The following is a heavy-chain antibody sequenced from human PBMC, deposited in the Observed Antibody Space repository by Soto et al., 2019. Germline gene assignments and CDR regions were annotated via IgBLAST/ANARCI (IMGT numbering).Heavy chain of an antibody. J-gene: IGHJ3*01. D-gene: IGHD6-13*01. Sequence: QLQLQESGPGLVKPSETLSLTCTVSGGSINTPSYYWGWIRQPPGRGLEWVGSVYYSGSTYYNPSLKSRVTISIDTSKNQFSLKLNSVTATDTAVYYCARLAWYSSSFIDVWGQGTMVTVSS. CDR1: GGSINTPSYY. V-gene: IGHV4-39*01. CDR3: ARLAWYSSSFIDV. CDR2: VYYSGST.